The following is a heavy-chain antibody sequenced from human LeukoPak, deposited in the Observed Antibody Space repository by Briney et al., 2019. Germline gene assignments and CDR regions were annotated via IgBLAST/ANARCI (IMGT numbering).Heavy chain of an antibody. J-gene: IGHJ4*02. CDR3: ARVGGYCSSTSCYGFFDY. D-gene: IGHD2-2*01. CDR1: GGSISSGSYY. Sequence: SQTLSLTCTVSGGSISSGSYYWSWIRQPAGKGLEWIGRIYTSGSTNYNPSLKSRVTISVDTSKNQFSLKLSSVTVADTAVYYCARVGGYCSSTSCYGFFDYWGQGTLVTVSS. V-gene: IGHV4-61*02. CDR2: IYTSGST.